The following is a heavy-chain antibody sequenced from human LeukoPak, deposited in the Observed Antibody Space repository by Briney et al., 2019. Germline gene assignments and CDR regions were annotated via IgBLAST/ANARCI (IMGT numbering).Heavy chain of an antibody. Sequence: ASVTVSCTASGYTFTSYAIHWVRQAPGQRLEWMGWINACNGNKKYSQKFQGRVIITRDTSESTAYMELSSLRSEDTAVYYCALGPAAGAGWFDPWGQGTLVTVSS. V-gene: IGHV1-3*01. CDR2: INACNGNK. CDR3: ALGPAAGAGWFDP. D-gene: IGHD6-13*01. J-gene: IGHJ5*02. CDR1: GYTFTSYA.